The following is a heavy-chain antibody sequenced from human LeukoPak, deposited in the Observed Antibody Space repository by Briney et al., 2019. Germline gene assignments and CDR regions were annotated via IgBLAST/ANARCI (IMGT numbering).Heavy chain of an antibody. CDR1: GGSITSTNY. CDR2: VNLQGST. Sequence: SETLSLTCGVSGGSITSTNYWTWVRQPPGKGLEWSGEVNLQGSTNYNPSLMGRVAISVDMSENHISLQLTSVTAADTAVYYCAREGGPYRPLDYSGQGTLVTVSS. CDR3: AREGGPYRPLDY. J-gene: IGHJ4*02. V-gene: IGHV4-4*02.